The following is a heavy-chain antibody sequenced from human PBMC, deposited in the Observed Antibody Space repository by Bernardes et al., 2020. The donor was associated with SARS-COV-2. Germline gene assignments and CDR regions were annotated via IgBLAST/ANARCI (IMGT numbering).Heavy chain of an antibody. J-gene: IGHJ1*01. CDR3: ARECI. D-gene: IGHD2-8*01. Sequence: GGSLRLSCVASGFTFTNYWMHWVRQAPGQGLALVANLKPDGTEQFYADSVKGRFTISRDNAKNSLYLQMSSLRAEDTAVYYCARECIWGQGTLVTVSS. CDR2: LKPDGTEQ. V-gene: IGHV3-7*03. CDR1: GFTFTNYW.